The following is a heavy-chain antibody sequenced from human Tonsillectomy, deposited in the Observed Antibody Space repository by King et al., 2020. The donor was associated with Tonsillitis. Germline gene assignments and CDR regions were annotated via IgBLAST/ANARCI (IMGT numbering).Heavy chain of an antibody. Sequence: VQLVESGGGVFQPGGSLVLSCTASGFPFGNSALHWVRQAPGKGLEGGAVFSYDGNKEAYAESVKGRFTLSRDNVQNTVYLQMNSLRSEDTAVYYCAKEGGYCTSDSCSSWLDPWGQGTLVTVSS. CDR1: GFPFGNSA. CDR3: AKEGGYCTSDSCSSWLDP. V-gene: IGHV3-30*04. CDR2: FSYDGNKE. J-gene: IGHJ5*02. D-gene: IGHD2-2*01.